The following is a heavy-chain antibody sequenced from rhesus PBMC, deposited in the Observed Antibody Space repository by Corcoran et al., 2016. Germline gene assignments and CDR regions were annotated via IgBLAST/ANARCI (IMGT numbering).Heavy chain of an antibody. CDR3: ASLNTVTRDWYFDL. J-gene: IGHJ2*01. Sequence: QLQLQESGPGLVKPSETLSVTCAVSGGSISSSYWSWIRQAPGKGLEWIGYIYGSGSSTNYNPSLKSRVTLSVDTSKNQLSLKLGSVTAADTAVYYCASLNTVTRDWYFDLWGPGTPITISS. CDR1: GGSISSSY. V-gene: IGHV4-169*02. CDR2: IYGSGSST. D-gene: IGHD4-23*01.